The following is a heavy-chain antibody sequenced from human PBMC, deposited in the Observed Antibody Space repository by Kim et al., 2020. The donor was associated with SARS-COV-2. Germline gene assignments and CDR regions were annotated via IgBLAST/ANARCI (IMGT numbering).Heavy chain of an antibody. Sequence: ASVKVSCKASGYTFTSYAMHWVRQAPGQRLEWMGWINAGNGNTKYSQKFQGRVTITRDTSASTAYMELSSLRSEDTAVYYCARVAVRGVLYYYGMDVWGQGTTVTVSS. CDR2: INAGNGNT. D-gene: IGHD3-10*01. V-gene: IGHV1-3*01. CDR1: GYTFTSYA. J-gene: IGHJ6*02. CDR3: ARVAVRGVLYYYGMDV.